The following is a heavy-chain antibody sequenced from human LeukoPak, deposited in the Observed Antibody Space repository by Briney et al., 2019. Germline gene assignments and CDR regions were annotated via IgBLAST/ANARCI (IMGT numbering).Heavy chain of an antibody. V-gene: IGHV1-18*01. CDR3: ARDSRDFVIAEAGP. Sequence: ASVKVSCKASGYTFTSYGISWVRQAPGQGLEWMGWISAYNGNTNYAQKLQGRVTMTTDTSTSTAYMELRSLRSDDTAVYYCARDSRDFVIAEAGPWGQGTLVTVSS. CDR2: ISAYNGNT. CDR1: GYTFTSYG. J-gene: IGHJ5*02. D-gene: IGHD6-19*01.